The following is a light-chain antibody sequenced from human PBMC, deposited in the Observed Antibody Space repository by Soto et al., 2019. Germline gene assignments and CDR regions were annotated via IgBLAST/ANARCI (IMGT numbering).Light chain of an antibody. Sequence: QSALTQAASVSGSPGQSITISCTGTSSDVGAYDYVTWYQQHPGKAPKVMIYKVSNRPSGVSNRFSGSKSGNTASLTISGLQAEDEADYYCSSYTNSITLVFGGGTKLTVL. CDR2: KVS. V-gene: IGLV2-14*01. CDR3: SSYTNSITLV. CDR1: SSDVGAYDY. J-gene: IGLJ2*01.